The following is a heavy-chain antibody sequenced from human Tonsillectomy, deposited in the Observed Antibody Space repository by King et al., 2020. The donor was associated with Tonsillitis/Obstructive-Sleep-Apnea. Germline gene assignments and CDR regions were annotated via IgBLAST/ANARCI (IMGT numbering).Heavy chain of an antibody. D-gene: IGHD5-18*01. CDR2: INHSGST. CDR1: GGSFSGYN. V-gene: IGHV4-34*01. CDR3: ARISGYSYGSSDY. J-gene: IGHJ4*02. Sequence: VQLQQWGAGLLKPSETLSLTCAVYGGSFSGYNWNWIRQPPGKGLEWIGEINHSGSTNYNPSLKSRVTISVDTSKNQFSLKLSSVTAADTAVYYCARISGYSYGSSDYWGQGTLVTVSS.